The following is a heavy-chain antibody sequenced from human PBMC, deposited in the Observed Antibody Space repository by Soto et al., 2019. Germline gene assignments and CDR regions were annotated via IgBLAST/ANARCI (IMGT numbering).Heavy chain of an antibody. Sequence: QVQLVQSGAEVKKPGSSVKVSCKASGGTFSGNVIGWVRQAPGQGLEWMGGIIPISGTANYAQKFQGSVTITADESTSTAYMELSSLRSEDTAVYYCARSQGSSTSLEIYYYYYYGMDVWGQGTTVTVSS. CDR3: ARSQGSSTSLEIYYYYYYGMDV. J-gene: IGHJ6*02. CDR2: IIPISGTA. V-gene: IGHV1-69*01. D-gene: IGHD2-2*01. CDR1: GGTFSGNV.